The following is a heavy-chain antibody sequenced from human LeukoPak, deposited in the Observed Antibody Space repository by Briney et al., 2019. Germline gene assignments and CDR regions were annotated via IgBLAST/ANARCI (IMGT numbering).Heavy chain of an antibody. J-gene: IGHJ5*02. CDR2: INPNGGGT. Sequence: ASVKVSCKASGYTFTGYYMHWVRQAPGQGLEWMGWINPNGGGTNYAQKFQGRVTITADESTSTAYMELSSLRSEDTAVYYCARDCGNFWSGYYTGWFDPWGQGTLVTVSS. CDR1: GYTFTGYY. CDR3: ARDCGNFWSGYYTGWFDP. V-gene: IGHV1-2*02. D-gene: IGHD3-3*01.